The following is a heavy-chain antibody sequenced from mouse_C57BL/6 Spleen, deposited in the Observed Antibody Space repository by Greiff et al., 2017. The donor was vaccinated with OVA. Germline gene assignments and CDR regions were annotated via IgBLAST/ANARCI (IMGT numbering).Heavy chain of an antibody. D-gene: IGHD2-3*01. CDR3: ARPIDDGYPAWFAD. CDR2: ILPGSGST. CDR1: GYTFTGCW. J-gene: IGHJ3*01. Sequence: QVQLKQSGAELMKPGASVKLSCTAPGYTFTGCWLEWVTQRPGLGLEWIGEILPGSGSTNYNEKFKGKATFTAATSSNTAYMKLSSLTTEDSAIYYCARPIDDGYPAWFADWGQGTLVTVSA. V-gene: IGHV1-9*01.